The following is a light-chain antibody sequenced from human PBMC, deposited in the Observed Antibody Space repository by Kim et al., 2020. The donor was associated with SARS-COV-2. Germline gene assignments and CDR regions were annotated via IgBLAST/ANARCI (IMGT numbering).Light chain of an antibody. J-gene: IGLJ2*01. Sequence: QSITLSCTATCCGIGSYNYVTWYQQHPAIPPQLMIYDFTNRPSCVSSHFSGSNSGNTPSLPISGLQAEDDADYYCNSYSSSSSLLFGGATQLTVL. CDR2: DFT. CDR1: CCGIGSYNY. V-gene: IGLV2-14*04. CDR3: NSYSSSSSLL.